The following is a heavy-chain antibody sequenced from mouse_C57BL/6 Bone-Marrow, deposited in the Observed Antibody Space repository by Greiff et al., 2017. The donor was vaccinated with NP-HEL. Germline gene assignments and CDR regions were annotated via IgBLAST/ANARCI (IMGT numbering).Heavy chain of an antibody. CDR1: GYTFTSYW. D-gene: IGHD1-1*01. J-gene: IGHJ2*01. CDR3: ARHYEVDY. V-gene: IGHV1-59*01. Sequence: QVQLQQPGAELVRPGTSVKLSCKASGYTFTSYWMHWVKQRPGQGLEWIGVIDPSDSYTNYNQKFKGKATLTVDTSSSTAYMQLSSLTSEDSAVYYCARHYEVDYWGQGTTLTVSS. CDR2: IDPSDSYT.